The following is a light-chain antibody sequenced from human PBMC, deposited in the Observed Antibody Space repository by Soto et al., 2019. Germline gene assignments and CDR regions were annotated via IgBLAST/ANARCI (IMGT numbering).Light chain of an antibody. V-gene: IGKV3-11*01. CDR2: DAS. CDR3: QQYGGVPYT. J-gene: IGKJ2*01. Sequence: EIVLIQSPATLSLSPGERATLSCRASQSVTNYVAWYQQKPGQAPRLLIYDASNRATGIPARFSGSGSGTDFTLTISSLEPEDFAIYYCQQYGGVPYTFGQGTKLEIK. CDR1: QSVTNY.